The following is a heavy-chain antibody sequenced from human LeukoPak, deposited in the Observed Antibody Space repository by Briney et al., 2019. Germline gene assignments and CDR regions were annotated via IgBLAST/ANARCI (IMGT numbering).Heavy chain of an antibody. D-gene: IGHD6-25*01. CDR1: GGSVTSTNW. V-gene: IGHV4-4*02. CDR2: VHLDGRT. Sequence: SETLSLTCDVSGGSVTSTNWWTWFRQPPGKGLEWIGEVHLDGRTNYNPSLKSRLVMSADLPENHISLKLTSVPAADTAVYYCARAGGFYRPLDYSGQGTLVTVSS. CDR3: ARAGGFYRPLDY. J-gene: IGHJ4*02.